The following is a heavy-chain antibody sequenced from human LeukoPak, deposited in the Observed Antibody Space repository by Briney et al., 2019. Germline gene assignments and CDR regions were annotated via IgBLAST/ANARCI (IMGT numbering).Heavy chain of an antibody. J-gene: IGHJ4*02. Sequence: ASVKVSCKASGYTFTGYYMHWVRQAPGQGFEWIGRINPNSGGTNLAQKFQGRVTMTRDTSISTAYMELSRLRSDDTAVYYCAREGDGFNSWAYFDYWGQGTLVTVSS. CDR3: AREGDGFNSWAYFDY. V-gene: IGHV1-2*06. CDR1: GYTFTGYY. CDR2: INPNSGGT. D-gene: IGHD5-24*01.